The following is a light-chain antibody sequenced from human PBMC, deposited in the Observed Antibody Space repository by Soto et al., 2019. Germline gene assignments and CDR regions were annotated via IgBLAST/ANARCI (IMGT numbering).Light chain of an antibody. CDR2: DTY. J-gene: IGLJ2*01. CDR3: LLAYNGARV. Sequence: QAVVTQEPSLTVSPGGTVTLTCGSSTGAVTSGHYPYWFQQKPGRAPRTLIYDTYRKRSWTPARFSGSLLGGKAALTLSGAQPEDEADYYCLLAYNGARVFGGGTKVTVL. CDR1: TGAVTSGHY. V-gene: IGLV7-46*01.